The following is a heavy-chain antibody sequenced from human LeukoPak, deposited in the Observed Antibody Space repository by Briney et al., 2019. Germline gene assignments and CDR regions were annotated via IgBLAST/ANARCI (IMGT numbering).Heavy chain of an antibody. CDR3: ARVDYGGKVIDY. Sequence: SETLSLTCAVYGGSFSGYYWSWIRQPPRKGLEWIGEINHSGSTNYNPSLKSRVTISVDTSKNQFSLKLSSVTAADTAVYYCARVDYGGKVIDYWGQGTLVTVSS. J-gene: IGHJ4*02. V-gene: IGHV4-34*01. D-gene: IGHD4-23*01. CDR1: GGSFSGYY. CDR2: INHSGST.